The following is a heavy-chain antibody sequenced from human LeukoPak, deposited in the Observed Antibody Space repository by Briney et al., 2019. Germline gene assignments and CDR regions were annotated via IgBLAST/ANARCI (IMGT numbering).Heavy chain of an antibody. V-gene: IGHV3-48*03. CDR2: ISSGSII. Sequence: GGSLRLSCAASGFTFSSYEMNWVRQAPGKGLEWVSYISSGSIIYDADSVKGRFTISRDNAKNSLYLQMNSLRAEDTAVYYCARESIAVAGAPFDYWGQGTLVTVSS. J-gene: IGHJ4*02. CDR3: ARESIAVAGAPFDY. CDR1: GFTFSSYE. D-gene: IGHD6-19*01.